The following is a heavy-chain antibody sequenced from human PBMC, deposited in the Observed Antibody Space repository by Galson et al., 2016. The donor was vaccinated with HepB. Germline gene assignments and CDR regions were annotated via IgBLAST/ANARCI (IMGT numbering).Heavy chain of an antibody. CDR3: ARRQFETRTARHYNWFDP. V-gene: IGHV4-39*01. CDR2: MYYSGST. J-gene: IGHJ5*02. Sequence: SETLSLTCTVSSGSINSNTYFWGWIRQPPGKGLEWIGSMYYSGSTFYNPSLKGRVTISLDTSKNQFSLKLTSVTAADTAVYYCARRQFETRTARHYNWFDPWGQGTLVTVSS. CDR1: SGSINSNTYF. D-gene: IGHD3-3*02.